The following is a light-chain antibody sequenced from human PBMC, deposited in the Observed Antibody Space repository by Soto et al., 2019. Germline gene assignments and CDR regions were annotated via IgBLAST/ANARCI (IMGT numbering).Light chain of an antibody. CDR1: SSNIGSRY. CDR2: WND. V-gene: IGLV1-47*01. J-gene: IGLJ1*01. Sequence: QSALNHLPSASGTPGQRGTITCSGSSSNIGSRYVYWYQVVPGTAPKLLNYWNDQRPSGVPDRFSGSKSGTPASLAISGRRSEDEADYYCGAWDDRLSGYFFGSGTKVTVL. CDR3: GAWDDRLSGYF.